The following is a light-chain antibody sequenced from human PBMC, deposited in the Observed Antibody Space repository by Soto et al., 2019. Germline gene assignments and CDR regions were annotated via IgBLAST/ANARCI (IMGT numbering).Light chain of an antibody. J-gene: IGLJ1*01. V-gene: IGLV2-11*01. Sequence: QSALTQPRSVSGSPGQSVTISCTGTSSDVGGYNYVSWYQQHPGKAPKLMIYDVSKRPSGVPDRFSGSKSGNTASLTISGLQAEDEADYSCCSYAGSGDVFGTGTKVTVL. CDR2: DVS. CDR3: CSYAGSGDV. CDR1: SSDVGGYNY.